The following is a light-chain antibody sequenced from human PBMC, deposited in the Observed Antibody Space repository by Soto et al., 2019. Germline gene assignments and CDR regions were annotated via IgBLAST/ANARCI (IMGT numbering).Light chain of an antibody. CDR3: QQYGSSPPYT. V-gene: IGKV3D-20*01. J-gene: IGKJ2*01. Sequence: EIVLTQSPATLSLSPGERATLSCGASQSVSSSYLAWYQQKPGLAPRLLIYEASSRATGIPDRLSGSGSGTDFTLTISRLEPEDFAVYYCQQYGSSPPYTFGQGTKLEIK. CDR1: QSVSSSY. CDR2: EAS.